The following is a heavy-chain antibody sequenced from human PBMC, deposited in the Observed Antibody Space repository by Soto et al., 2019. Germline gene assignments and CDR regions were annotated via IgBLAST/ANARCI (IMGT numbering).Heavy chain of an antibody. Sequence: PGGSLRLACAASGFTFSSYSMNWVRQAPGKGLEWVSSISSSSSYIYYADSVKGRFTISRDNAKNSLYLQMNSLRAEDTAVYYCARSYYDILTGYFTRTHPPDYWAQGNLVTVSS. D-gene: IGHD3-9*01. CDR3: ARSYYDILTGYFTRTHPPDY. CDR2: ISSSSSYI. CDR1: GFTFSSYS. J-gene: IGHJ4*02. V-gene: IGHV3-21*01.